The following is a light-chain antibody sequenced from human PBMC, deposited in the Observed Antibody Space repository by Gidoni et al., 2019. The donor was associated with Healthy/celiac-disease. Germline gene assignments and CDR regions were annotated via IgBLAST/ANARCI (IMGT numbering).Light chain of an antibody. CDR3: QQSYSTT. V-gene: IGKV1-39*01. Sequence: DIQMTQSPSSLSASVEDRVTITCRASQSISSYLNGYQQKPGKATKLLIYAASSLQSGVPSRFSGSGSGTDFTLTISSLQPEDFATYYCQQSYSTTFGQGTKLEIK. CDR1: QSISSY. CDR2: AAS. J-gene: IGKJ2*01.